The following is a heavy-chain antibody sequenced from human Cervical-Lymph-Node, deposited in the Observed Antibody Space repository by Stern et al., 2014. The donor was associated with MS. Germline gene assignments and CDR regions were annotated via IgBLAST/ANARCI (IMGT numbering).Heavy chain of an antibody. V-gene: IGHV3-11*01. CDR2: ISSSGDHI. CDR1: GFSFRNYY. Sequence: QLVQSGGGLVKPGGSLRLSCAASGFSFRNYYMSWIRQAPGKGLEWVSYISSSGDHIDYADSVKGRFTISRDNAKNSLYLQMNSLRADDTAIYYCVRADGSTDDYWGQGTLVTVSS. J-gene: IGHJ4*02. CDR3: VRADGSTDDY. D-gene: IGHD3-10*01.